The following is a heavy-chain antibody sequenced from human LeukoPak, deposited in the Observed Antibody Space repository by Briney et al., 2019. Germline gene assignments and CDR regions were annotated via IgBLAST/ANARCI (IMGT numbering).Heavy chain of an antibody. J-gene: IGHJ5*02. CDR2: IIPILGIA. CDR1: GGTFSSYA. D-gene: IGHD6-13*01. CDR3: ARVGGDSSSWYGGRAFDP. V-gene: IGHV1-69*04. Sequence: GASVKVSCKASGGTFSSYAISWVRQAPGQGLEWMGRIIPILGIANYAQKFQGRVTITADKSTSTAYMELSSLRSEDTAVYYCARVGGDSSSWYGGRAFDPWGQGTLVTVSS.